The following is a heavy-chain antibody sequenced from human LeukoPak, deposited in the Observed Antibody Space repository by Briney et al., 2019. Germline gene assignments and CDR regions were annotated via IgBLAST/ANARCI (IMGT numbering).Heavy chain of an antibody. J-gene: IGHJ4*02. V-gene: IGHV4-59*08. D-gene: IGHD3-3*01. CDR1: GGSISTFY. CDR3: ARHGPLYDIWSAQFYFDY. Sequence: SETLSLTCTVSGGSISTFYWSWIRQRPGKGLEWIGDIYYSGTTNYNPSLQSRITISVDMSKSPFSLNLSSVTAADTALYYCARHGPLYDIWSAQFYFDYWGQGTLVAVSS. CDR2: IYYSGTT.